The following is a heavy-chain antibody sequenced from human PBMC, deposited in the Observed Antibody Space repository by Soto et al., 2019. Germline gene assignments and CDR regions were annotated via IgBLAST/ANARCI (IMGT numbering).Heavy chain of an antibody. CDR1: GFSLRTIGVG. CDR3: AKSGSSGWYGWFDP. Sequence: SGPTLVNPTQTLTLTCIFSGFSLRTIGVGGGWIRQPPGKALGWLGFIYWNDDKRYSPSLKSRLTITKDTSKNQVVLTMTNMDPVGTATYYCAKSGSSGWYGWFDPLGQGTLVTVSS. V-gene: IGHV2-5*01. J-gene: IGHJ5*02. D-gene: IGHD6-19*01. CDR2: IYWNDDK.